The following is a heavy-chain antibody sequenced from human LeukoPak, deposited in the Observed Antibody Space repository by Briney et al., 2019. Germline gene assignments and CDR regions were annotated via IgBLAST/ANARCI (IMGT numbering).Heavy chain of an antibody. D-gene: IGHD3-10*01. CDR2: IYYSGST. J-gene: IGHJ3*02. Sequence: PSETLSLTCTVSGGSISSSSYYWGWIRQPLGKGLEWIGSIYYSGSTYYNPSLKSRVTISVDTSKNQFSLKLSSVTAADTAVYYCARGGYYHDAFNIWGQGTMVTVSS. CDR1: GGSISSSSYY. V-gene: IGHV4-39*07. CDR3: ARGGYYHDAFNI.